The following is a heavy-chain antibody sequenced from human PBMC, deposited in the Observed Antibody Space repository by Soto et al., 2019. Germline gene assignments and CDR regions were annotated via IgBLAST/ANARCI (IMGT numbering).Heavy chain of an antibody. CDR1: GYSFVHYW. CDR2: IYPSDSDV. J-gene: IGHJ4*02. V-gene: IGHV5-51*01. D-gene: IGHD6-6*01. CDR3: ARPRDYSTSLSFLY. Sequence: GESLKISCKGFGYSFVHYWIGWVLQTPGTGLEWMGLIYPSDSDVRYSPSFQGQVTISADKSINTAYLQWSGLKASDTAMYYCARPRDYSTSLSFLYWGQGTQVTVSS.